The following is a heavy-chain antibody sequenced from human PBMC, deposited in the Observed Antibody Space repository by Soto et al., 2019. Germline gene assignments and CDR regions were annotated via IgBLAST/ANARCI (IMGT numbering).Heavy chain of an antibody. J-gene: IGHJ6*02. CDR1: GYTFSNDG. CDR2: ISAYNGNT. V-gene: IGHV1-18*01. D-gene: IGHD3-10*01. Sequence: ASVKVSCKASGYTFSNDGINWVRQAPGQGLEWMGWISAYNGNTEYAQNFQGRVTMTTDTSTSTAYMELRSLRSDDTAVYSCARGGPTSADYYYGMDVWGLGTTGTVS. CDR3: ARGGPTSADYYYGMDV.